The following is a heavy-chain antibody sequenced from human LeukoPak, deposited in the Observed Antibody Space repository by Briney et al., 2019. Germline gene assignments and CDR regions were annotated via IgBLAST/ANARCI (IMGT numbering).Heavy chain of an antibody. J-gene: IGHJ5*02. CDR2: IYYSGST. D-gene: IGHD3-10*01. Sequence: SETLSLTCTVSGGSISSSSYYWGWIRQPPGKGLEWIGSIYYSGSTHYNPSLKSRVTISVDTSKNQFSLKLSAVTAADTAVYYCASSDYGSAFSSWFDPWGQGTLVTVSS. CDR3: ASSDYGSAFSSWFDP. V-gene: IGHV4-39*01. CDR1: GGSISSSSYY.